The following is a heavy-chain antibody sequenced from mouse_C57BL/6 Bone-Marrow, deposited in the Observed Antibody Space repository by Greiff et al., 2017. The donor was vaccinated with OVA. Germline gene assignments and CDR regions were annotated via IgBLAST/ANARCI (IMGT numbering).Heavy chain of an antibody. CDR2: IDPENGDT. J-gene: IGHJ2*01. Sequence: VQLKQSGAELVRPGASVKLSCTASGFNIKDDYMHWVKQRPEQGLEWIGWIDPENGDTEYASKFQGKATITADTSSNTAYLPLSSLTSEDTAVYYGTTTVVATSNYFDYWGQGTTLTVSS. CDR1: GFNIKDDY. CDR3: TTTVVATSNYFDY. V-gene: IGHV14-4*01. D-gene: IGHD1-1*01.